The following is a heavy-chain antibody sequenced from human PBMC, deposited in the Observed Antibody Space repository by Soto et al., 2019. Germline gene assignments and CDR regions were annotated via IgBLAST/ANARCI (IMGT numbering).Heavy chain of an antibody. CDR2: ISGSGFKK. CDR1: GFIFENFG. Sequence: GGSLRLSCAASGFIFENFGVSWVRQAPGKGLEWISSISGSGFKKYYADSVKGRFTISRDNSKSTVYLELNNLSAEDTAVYHCAKNQGVELVPLATVDWFDPWGQGSVVTVSS. J-gene: IGHJ5*02. CDR3: AKNQGVELVPLATVDWFDP. D-gene: IGHD1-26*01. V-gene: IGHV3-23*01.